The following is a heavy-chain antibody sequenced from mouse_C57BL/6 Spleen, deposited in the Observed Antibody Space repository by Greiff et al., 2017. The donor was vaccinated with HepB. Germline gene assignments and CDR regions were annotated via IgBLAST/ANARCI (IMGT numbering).Heavy chain of an antibody. Sequence: VQLQQPGAELGKPGASVKLSGKGRGNTFTSEGRHWVKQRPGGGRDWMEKVVTKSGGTKYNEKFKSKATLTVDKPSSTAYMQLSRLTSEDSAVYYCAREYAMDYWGQGASVTVSS. J-gene: IGHJ4*01. CDR1: GNTFTSEG. CDR3: AREYAMDY. V-gene: IGHV1-72*01. CDR2: VVTKSGGT.